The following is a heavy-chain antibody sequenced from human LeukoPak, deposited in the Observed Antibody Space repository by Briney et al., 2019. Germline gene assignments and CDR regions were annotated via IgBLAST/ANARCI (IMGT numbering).Heavy chain of an antibody. CDR2: INWNGGST. Sequence: PGGSLRLSCAASGFTFDDYGMSWVRQAPGKGLEWVSGINWNGGSTGYADSVKGRFTISRDNAENSLYLQMNSLRAEDTALYYCARDPPIAAAGTEDYWGQGTLVTVSS. V-gene: IGHV3-20*04. D-gene: IGHD6-13*01. CDR3: ARDPPIAAAGTEDY. CDR1: GFTFDDYG. J-gene: IGHJ4*02.